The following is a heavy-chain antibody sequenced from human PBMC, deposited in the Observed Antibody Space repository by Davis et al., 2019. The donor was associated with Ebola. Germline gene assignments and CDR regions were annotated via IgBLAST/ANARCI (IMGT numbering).Heavy chain of an antibody. CDR1: GFTFSDHW. D-gene: IGHD4-11*01. CDR2: INQDGSEK. J-gene: IGHJ4*02. Sequence: GESLKISCAASGFTFSDHWMTWVRQAPGKGLQWVANINQDGSEKYYLESVAGRFTVSRDNARNSLYLQMNSLGAKDTGVYYCARDHTVPGIVLDYWGQGTLVTVSS. V-gene: IGHV3-7*03. CDR3: ARDHTVPGIVLDY.